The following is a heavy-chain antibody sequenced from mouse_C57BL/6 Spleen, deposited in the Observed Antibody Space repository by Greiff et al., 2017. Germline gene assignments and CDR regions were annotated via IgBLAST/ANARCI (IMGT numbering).Heavy chain of an antibody. CDR1: GYAFRSSW. Sequence: VQLQQSGPELVKPGASVKISCKASGYAFRSSWMNWVKQRPGKGLEWIGRIYPGDGDTNYNGTFKGKATLAADKSSSTAYMQLSSLTSEDSAVYFCARSYYDYLYYFDYWGQGTTLTGSS. J-gene: IGHJ2*01. CDR3: ARSYYDYLYYFDY. CDR2: IYPGDGDT. D-gene: IGHD2-4*01. V-gene: IGHV1-82*01.